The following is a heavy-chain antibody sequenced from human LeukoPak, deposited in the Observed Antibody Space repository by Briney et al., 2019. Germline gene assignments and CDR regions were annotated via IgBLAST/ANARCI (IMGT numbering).Heavy chain of an antibody. V-gene: IGHV4-34*01. J-gene: IGHJ4*02. D-gene: IGHD3-3*01. CDR1: GGSISSYY. CDR2: IHQSGNT. CDR3: ARGREYYDFWSGYLGTDFDY. Sequence: PSETLSLTCTVSGGSISSYYWNWIRQPPGKGLEWIGEIHQSGNTNYNPSLKSRLTISVDTSKNQFSLKLSSVTAADTAVYYCARGREYYDFWSGYLGTDFDYWGQGTLVTVSS.